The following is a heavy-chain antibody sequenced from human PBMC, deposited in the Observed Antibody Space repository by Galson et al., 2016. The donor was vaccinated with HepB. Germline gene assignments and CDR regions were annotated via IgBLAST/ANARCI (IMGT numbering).Heavy chain of an antibody. CDR2: ISNAASNK. D-gene: IGHD3-10*01. CDR1: GFTFSLYT. V-gene: IGHV3-30-3*01. Sequence: SPRLSCAASGFTFSLYTMHWVRQAPGKGLEWVSLISNAASNKYYADSVKGRFTISRDNSKNTLYLQMNSLRTEDTATYYCANIHAGSFAFDIWGQGTKVTVSS. J-gene: IGHJ3*02. CDR3: ANIHAGSFAFDI.